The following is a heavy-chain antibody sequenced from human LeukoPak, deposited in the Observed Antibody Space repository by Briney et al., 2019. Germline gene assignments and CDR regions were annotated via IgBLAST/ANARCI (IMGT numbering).Heavy chain of an antibody. CDR3: TRVPGSGGYYYYYGMDV. V-gene: IGHV3-49*04. CDR2: IRSKAYGGTT. Sequence: GGSLRLSCTASGFTFGDYAMSWVRQAPGKGLEWVGFIRSKAYGGTTEYAASVKGRFTISRDDSKSIAYLQMNSLKTEDTAVYYCTRVPGSGGYYYYYGMDVWGQGTTVTVSS. J-gene: IGHJ6*02. D-gene: IGHD3-10*01. CDR1: GFTFGDYA.